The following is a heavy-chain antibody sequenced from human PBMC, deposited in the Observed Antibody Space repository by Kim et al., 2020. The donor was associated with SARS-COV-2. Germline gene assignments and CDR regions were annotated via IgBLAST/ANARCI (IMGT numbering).Heavy chain of an antibody. J-gene: IGHJ6*02. D-gene: IGHD5-12*01. CDR2: ISYEGSKK. CDR3: AKQGYIFGLNTYYGMDL. V-gene: IGHV3-30*18. CDR1: GFSFNNYG. Sequence: GGSLRLSCAASGFSFNNYGMHWVRQAPGKGLEWVASISYEGSKKQYLDSLKGRFTVSRDYSKNTLYLQMNSLTAEDTAVYYCAKQGYIFGLNTYYGMDLWGQGTTVTVSS.